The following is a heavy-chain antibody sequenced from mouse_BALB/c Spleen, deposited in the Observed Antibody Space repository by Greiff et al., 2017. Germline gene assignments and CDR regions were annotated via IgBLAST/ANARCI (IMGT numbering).Heavy chain of an antibody. D-gene: IGHD2-1*01. CDR3: AYYGNYADYAMDY. CDR1: GYTFTSYW. CDR2: INPSTGYT. J-gene: IGHJ4*01. Sequence: QVQLQQSGAELAKPGASVKMSCKASGYTFTSYWMHWVKQRPGQGLEWIGYINPSTGYTEYNQKFKDKATLTADKSSSTAYMQLSSLTSEDSAVYYCAYYGNYADYAMDYWGQGTSVTVSS. V-gene: IGHV1-7*01.